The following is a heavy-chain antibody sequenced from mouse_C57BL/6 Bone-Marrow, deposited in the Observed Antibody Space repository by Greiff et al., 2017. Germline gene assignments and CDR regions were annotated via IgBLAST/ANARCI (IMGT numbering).Heavy chain of an antibody. CDR2: VDPEDGEN. CDR3: ASSSWDRVFDY. CDR1: GFNIKDYY. Sequence: VPLQQSGAELVKPGASVKLSCTASGFNIKDYYMHWVKQRTEQGLGWVGRVDPEDGENKYAPRFPGKATITADTSSNTASLQLSSLTSEDTAVYYCASSSWDRVFDYWGQGTTLTDSS. V-gene: IGHV14-2*01. D-gene: IGHD3-3*01. J-gene: IGHJ2*01.